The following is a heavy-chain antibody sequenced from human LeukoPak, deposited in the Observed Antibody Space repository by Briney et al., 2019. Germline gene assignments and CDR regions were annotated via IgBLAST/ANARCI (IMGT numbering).Heavy chain of an antibody. CDR2: IIPILGIA. J-gene: IGHJ4*02. Sequence: ASVKVSCKASGGTFSSYAISWVRQAPGQGLEWMGRIIPILGIANYAQKFQGRVTITADKSTSTAYMELSSLRSEDTAVYYCARELTELLWFGELTGLDYWGQGTLVTVSS. CDR1: GGTFSSYA. V-gene: IGHV1-69*04. D-gene: IGHD3-10*01. CDR3: ARELTELLWFGELTGLDY.